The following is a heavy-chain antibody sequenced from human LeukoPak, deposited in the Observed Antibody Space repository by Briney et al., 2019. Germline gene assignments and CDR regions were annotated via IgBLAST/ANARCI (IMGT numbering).Heavy chain of an antibody. Sequence: SETLSLTCTVSGGSISSGSYYWSWIRQPAGKGLEWIGRIYTSGSTNYNPSLKSRVTISVDTSKNQFSLKLSSVTAADTAVYYCARGAYYGSGSYQDYWGQGTLVTVSS. J-gene: IGHJ4*02. D-gene: IGHD3-10*01. V-gene: IGHV4-61*02. CDR1: GGSISSGSYY. CDR2: IYTSGST. CDR3: ARGAYYGSGSYQDY.